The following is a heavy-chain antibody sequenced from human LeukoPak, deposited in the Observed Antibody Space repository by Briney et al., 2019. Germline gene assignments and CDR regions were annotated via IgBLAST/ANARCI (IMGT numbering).Heavy chain of an antibody. V-gene: IGHV3-48*03. J-gene: IGHJ4*02. D-gene: IGHD6-19*01. CDR2: ISSSGSTI. Sequence: QSGGSLRLSCAASGFTFNSYEMNWVRQTPGKGLEWVSYISSSGSTIYYADSVKGRFTISRDNSKNTLYLQMNSLRAEDTAVYSCAKRDTSGWYYFDYWGQGTLVTVSS. CDR3: AKRDTSGWYYFDY. CDR1: GFTFNSYE.